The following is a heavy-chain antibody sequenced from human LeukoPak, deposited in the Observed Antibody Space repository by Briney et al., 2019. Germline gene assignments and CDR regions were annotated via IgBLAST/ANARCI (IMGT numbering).Heavy chain of an antibody. J-gene: IGHJ4*02. V-gene: IGHV4-39*01. CDR3: ARLSYQLPNDY. CDR1: GGSIMNISSYY. CDR2: VYDIGST. D-gene: IGHD2-2*01. Sequence: SETLSLTCTVSGGSIMNISSYYWGCILQPPGKVPVWIGSVYDIGSTYYHPSLKSRVTLSVDTSKNQFSPKLSSVTAADTPVYYCARLSYQLPNDYWGQGTLVTVSS.